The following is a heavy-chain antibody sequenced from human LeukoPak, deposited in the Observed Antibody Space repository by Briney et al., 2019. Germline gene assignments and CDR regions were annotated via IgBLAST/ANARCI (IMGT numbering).Heavy chain of an antibody. D-gene: IGHD2-21*01. V-gene: IGHV4-38-2*01. CDR3: ARRIVVVIATGDWFDP. CDR2: IYHSGST. CDR1: GYSISSGYY. Sequence: PSETLSLTCAVSGYSISSGYYWGWIRQPPGKGLEWIGSIYHSGSTYYNPSLKSRVTISVDTSKNQFSLKLSSVTAADTAVYYCARRIVVVIATGDWFDPWGQGTLVTVSS. J-gene: IGHJ5*02.